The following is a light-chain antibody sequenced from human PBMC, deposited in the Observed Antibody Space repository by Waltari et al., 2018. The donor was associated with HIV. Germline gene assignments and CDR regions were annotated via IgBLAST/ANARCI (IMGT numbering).Light chain of an antibody. J-gene: IGLJ1*01. Sequence: QSALTQPASVSGSPGQSITISCTGTSSDVGGYNYVSWYQQHPGKAPKLMIYDVSNRPSGVSNRCSGSKSGNTASLTISGLQAEDEADYYCSSYTSSSSQGYVFGTGTKVTVL. CDR2: DVS. CDR3: SSYTSSSSQGYV. CDR1: SSDVGGYNY. V-gene: IGLV2-14*03.